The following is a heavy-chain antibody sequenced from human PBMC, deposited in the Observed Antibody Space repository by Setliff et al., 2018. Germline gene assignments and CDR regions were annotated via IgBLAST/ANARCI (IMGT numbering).Heavy chain of an antibody. J-gene: IGHJ6*03. CDR3: ARMSGFSYMDV. CDR2: IYNSGST. Sequence: SETLSLTCTVSGASISSGTYYWAWIRQPPGEGLEWIGHIYNSGSTKYKSSLRSRVTMSVDTSKNQFSLTVTSVVAADTAVYYCARMSGFSYMDVWGKGTTVTVSS. V-gene: IGHV4-61*01. CDR1: GASISSGTYY. D-gene: IGHD3-3*01.